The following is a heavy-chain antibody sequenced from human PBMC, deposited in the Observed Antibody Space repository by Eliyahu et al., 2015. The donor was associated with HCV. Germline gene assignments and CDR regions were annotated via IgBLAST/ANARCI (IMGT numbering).Heavy chain of an antibody. D-gene: IGHD1-26*01. CDR2: IFPMFGKT. Sequence: QVQLVQSGAEVKKPGSSVKVSCKASGGTFNNYGIAWVRQAPGQGLEWMGGIFPMFGKTNYAQKFQGRVTITADASTSPAYLEMGSLGSDDTALYYCARFRGYSQYFFDSWGQGTLVTVSS. CDR3: ARFRGYSQYFFDS. CDR1: GGTFNNYG. J-gene: IGHJ4*02. V-gene: IGHV1-69*01.